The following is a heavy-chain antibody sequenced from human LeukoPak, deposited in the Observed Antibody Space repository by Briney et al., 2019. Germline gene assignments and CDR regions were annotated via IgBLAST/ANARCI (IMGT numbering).Heavy chain of an antibody. D-gene: IGHD3-16*02. CDR3: ARESSYDYVWGSYRTTPDSYYFDY. V-gene: IGHV4-30-4*01. CDR1: GGSISSGDYY. J-gene: IGHJ4*02. CDR2: IYYSGST. Sequence: PSETLSLTCTVSGGSISSGDYYWSWIRQPPGKGLEWIGYIYYSGSTYYNPSLKSRVTISVGTSKNQFSLKLSSVTAADTAVYYCARESSYDYVWGSYRTTPDSYYFDYWGQGTLVTVSS.